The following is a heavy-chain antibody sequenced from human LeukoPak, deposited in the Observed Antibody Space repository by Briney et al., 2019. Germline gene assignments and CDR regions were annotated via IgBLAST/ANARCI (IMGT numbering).Heavy chain of an antibody. CDR2: IETGDKA. J-gene: IGHJ4*02. D-gene: IGHD5-12*01. CDR1: RLLLNPHY. Sequence: PGRSLGLFCAVSRLLLNPHYKNCAPRAPGKGLEWVSVIETGDKASYADSVKGRFTISRDDSNNKVFLHLNSVRVEDTAVYYCARRGGYSGHDFGGGPEGYLDLWGQGTVVTVSS. V-gene: IGHV3-53*01. CDR3: ARRGGYSGHDFGGGPEGYLDL.